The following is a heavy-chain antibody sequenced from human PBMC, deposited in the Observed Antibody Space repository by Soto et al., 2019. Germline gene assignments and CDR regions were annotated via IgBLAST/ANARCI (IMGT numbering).Heavy chain of an antibody. Sequence: AETLSLTCAVPGFSISSYYWSWIRQPPGKGLEWISSINYSGSTKYNPSLKTRVTISVDTSKSQFSLKLSSVTAADTGVYYCARVVDYCSSTSCYFSFIHAHNYYYMDVWGNGTTVTSP. CDR1: GFSISSYY. D-gene: IGHD2-2*01. CDR2: INYSGST. CDR3: ARVVDYCSSTSCYFSFIHAHNYYYMDV. J-gene: IGHJ6*03. V-gene: IGHV4-59*01.